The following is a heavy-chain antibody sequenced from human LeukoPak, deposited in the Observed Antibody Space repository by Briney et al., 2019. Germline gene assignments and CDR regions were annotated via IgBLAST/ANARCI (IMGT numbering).Heavy chain of an antibody. CDR3: ARAGIWPDY. CDR1: RYTFTDYY. CDR2: ISAYNGNT. J-gene: IGHJ4*02. Sequence: PLASLKVSCKASRYTFTDYYIHWVRQAPGQGLEWMGWISAYNGNTNYAQKLQGRVTMTTDTSTSTAYMELRSLRSDDTAVYYCARAGIWPDYWGQGTLVTVSS. D-gene: IGHD1-14*01. V-gene: IGHV1-18*04.